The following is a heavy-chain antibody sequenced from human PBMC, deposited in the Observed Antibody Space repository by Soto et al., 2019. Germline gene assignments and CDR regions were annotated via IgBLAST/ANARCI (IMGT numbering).Heavy chain of an antibody. CDR3: ARDGYGSGSYSYYYYYYMDV. D-gene: IGHD3-10*01. CDR1: GFTFSSYG. V-gene: IGHV3-33*01. J-gene: IGHJ6*03. Sequence: HPGGSLRLSCAASGFTFSSYGMHWVRQAPGKGLEWVAVIWYDGSNKYYADSVKGRFTISRDNSKNTLYLQMNSLRAEDTAVYYCARDGYGSGSYSYYYYYYMDVWGKGTTVTVSS. CDR2: IWYDGSNK.